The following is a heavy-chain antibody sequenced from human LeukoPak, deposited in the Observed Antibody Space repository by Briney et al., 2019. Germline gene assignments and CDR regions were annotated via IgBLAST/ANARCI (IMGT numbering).Heavy chain of an antibody. J-gene: IGHJ4*02. Sequence: EASVKVSCKASGYTFTSYDINWVRQATGQGLEWMGWISAYNGNTNYAQKLQGRVTMTTDTSTSTAYMELRSLRSDDTAVYYCARHDYDSNPSDYWGQGTLVTVSS. CDR3: ARHDYDSNPSDY. CDR1: GYTFTSYD. V-gene: IGHV1-18*01. CDR2: ISAYNGNT. D-gene: IGHD3-22*01.